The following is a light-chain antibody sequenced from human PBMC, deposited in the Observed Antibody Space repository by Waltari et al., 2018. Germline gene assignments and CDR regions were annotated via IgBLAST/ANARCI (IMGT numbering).Light chain of an antibody. J-gene: IGLJ2*01. CDR1: SSNIGTGYE. CDR3: QSYDRSLSGPII. CDR2: GNS. Sequence: QSVLTQPPSVSGAPGQRVTISCTGSSSNIGTGYEVAGYQQRPGAVPKPIIHGNSNRPSGVPNRFSGSKYDTSASLAITGLQAEDEADYYCQSYDRSLSGPIIFGGGTKVTVL. V-gene: IGLV1-40*01.